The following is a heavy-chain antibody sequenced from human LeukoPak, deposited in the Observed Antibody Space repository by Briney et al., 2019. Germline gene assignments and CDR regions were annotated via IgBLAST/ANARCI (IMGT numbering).Heavy chain of an antibody. CDR1: RFTFSDYY. D-gene: IGHD3-22*01. V-gene: IGHV3-11*04. Sequence: GGSLRLSCAASRFTFSDYYMSWIRQAPGKGLEWVSYISSSGYTIYYADSVKGRFTIYRDNAKNSLYLQMNSLRAEDTAVYYCARGHYYDSSGYYYAIWGQGTMVTVSS. CDR3: ARGHYYDSSGYYYAI. CDR2: ISSSGYTI. J-gene: IGHJ3*02.